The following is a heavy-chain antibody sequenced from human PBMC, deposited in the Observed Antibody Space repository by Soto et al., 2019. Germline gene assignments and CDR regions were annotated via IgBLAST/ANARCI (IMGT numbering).Heavy chain of an antibody. V-gene: IGHV4-34*01. J-gene: IGHJ3*02. Sequence: QVQLQQWGAGLLKPSETLSLTCAVFGGSVNSGNYYWSWIRQPPGKGLEWIGEMSHSGGTHFNPSLMSRVTISVDTSKNQFSLKMSSGTAADTALYYCARVERGTATTVVDAFDIWGPGTMVTVSS. CDR2: MSHSGGT. D-gene: IGHD1-1*01. CDR1: GGSVNSGNYY. CDR3: ARVERGTATTVVDAFDI.